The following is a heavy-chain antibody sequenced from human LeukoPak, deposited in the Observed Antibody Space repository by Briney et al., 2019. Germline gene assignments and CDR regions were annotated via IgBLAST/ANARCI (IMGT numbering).Heavy chain of an antibody. Sequence: GGSLRLSCAASGFTFSSYSMNWVRQAPGKGLEWVSSISSSSSYIYSADSLKGRFTISRDNAKSSLYLQMNSLRAEDTAVYYCARASDPWLQLTWGQGTLVTVSS. D-gene: IGHD5-24*01. J-gene: IGHJ5*02. CDR3: ARASDPWLQLT. CDR2: ISSSSSYI. CDR1: GFTFSSYS. V-gene: IGHV3-21*01.